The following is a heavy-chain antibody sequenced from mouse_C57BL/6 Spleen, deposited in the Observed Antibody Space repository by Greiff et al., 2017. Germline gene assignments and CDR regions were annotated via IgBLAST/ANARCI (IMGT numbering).Heavy chain of an antibody. CDR2: IDPSDSYT. Sequence: QVQLQQPGAELVRPGTSVKLSCKASGYTFTSYWMHWVKQRPGQGLEWIGVIDPSDSYTNYNQKFKGKATLTVDTSSSTAYMQLSSLTSEDSAVXYCARDCGRYWYFDVWGTGTTVTVSS. V-gene: IGHV1-59*01. CDR1: GYTFTSYW. D-gene: IGHD1-1*01. J-gene: IGHJ1*03. CDR3: ARDCGRYWYFDV.